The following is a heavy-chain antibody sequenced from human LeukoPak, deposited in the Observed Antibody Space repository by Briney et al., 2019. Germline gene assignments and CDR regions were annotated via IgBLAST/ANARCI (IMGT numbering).Heavy chain of an antibody. Sequence: ASVKVSCKASGYTFTSYGISWVREAPGQGLEWMGWISAYNGNTNYAQKLQGRVTMTTDTSTSTAYMELRSLRSDDTAVYYCARSDFWSGYHWFDPWGQGTLVTVSS. J-gene: IGHJ5*02. CDR1: GYTFTSYG. CDR3: ARSDFWSGYHWFDP. V-gene: IGHV1-18*01. D-gene: IGHD3-3*01. CDR2: ISAYNGNT.